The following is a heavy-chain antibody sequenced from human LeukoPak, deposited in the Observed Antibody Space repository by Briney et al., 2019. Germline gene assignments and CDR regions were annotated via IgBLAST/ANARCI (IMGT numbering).Heavy chain of an antibody. J-gene: IGHJ4*02. CDR1: GFTFSSYS. D-gene: IGHD2-2*01. CDR2: ISGSGGST. V-gene: IGHV3-23*01. Sequence: GGSLRLSCAASGFTFSSYSMSWVRQAPGKGLEWVSAISGSGGSTYYADSVKGRFTISRDNSKNTLYLQMNSLRAEDTAVYYCAKGFYCSSSTCLDYWGQGTLVTVSS. CDR3: AKGFYCSSSTCLDY.